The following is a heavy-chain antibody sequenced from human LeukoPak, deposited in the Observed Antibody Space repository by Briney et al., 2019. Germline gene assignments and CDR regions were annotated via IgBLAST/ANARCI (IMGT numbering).Heavy chain of an antibody. V-gene: IGHV3-21*01. J-gene: IGHJ4*02. Sequence: GGSLRLSCAASGFTFSSYSMNWVRQAPRKGLEWVSSISSSSSYIYYADSVKGRFTISRDNAKNSLYLQMNSLRAEDTAVYYCARFPYDSSGYYYSGGDYWGQGTLVTVSS. D-gene: IGHD3-22*01. CDR3: ARFPYDSSGYYYSGGDY. CDR2: ISSSSSYI. CDR1: GFTFSSYS.